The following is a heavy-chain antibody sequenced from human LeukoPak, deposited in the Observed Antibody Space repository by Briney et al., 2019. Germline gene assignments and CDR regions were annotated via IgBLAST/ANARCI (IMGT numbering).Heavy chain of an antibody. CDR2: IYYSGST. CDR3: ARDQYCSSTSCYYYYMDV. Sequence: SETLSLTCTVSGASISSYYWSWIRQPPGKGLEWIGYIYYSGSTNYNPSLKSRVTISVDTSKNQFSLKLSSVTAADTAVYYCARDQYCSSTSCYYYYMDVWGKGTTVTVSS. CDR1: GASISSYY. J-gene: IGHJ6*03. D-gene: IGHD2-2*01. V-gene: IGHV4-59*01.